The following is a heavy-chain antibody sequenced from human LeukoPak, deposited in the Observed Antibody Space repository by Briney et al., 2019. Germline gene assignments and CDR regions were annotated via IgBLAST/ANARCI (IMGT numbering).Heavy chain of an antibody. D-gene: IGHD1-7*01. V-gene: IGHV3-48*04. J-gene: IGHJ4*02. CDR2: ISSSSSTI. CDR3: ARDPRHWYYYNIGGDY. Sequence: PGGSLRLSCAASGFTFSSYSMNWVRQAPGKGREGGSYISSSSSTIYYADSVKGRFTISRDNAKNSLYLQMNSLRAEDTAVYYCARDPRHWYYYNIGGDYWGQGTLVTVSS. CDR1: GFTFSSYS.